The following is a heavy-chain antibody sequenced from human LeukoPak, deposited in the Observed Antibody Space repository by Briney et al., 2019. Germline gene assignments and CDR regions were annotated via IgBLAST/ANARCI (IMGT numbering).Heavy chain of an antibody. J-gene: IGHJ4*02. CDR3: AKAIGYYGSGSYLFDY. CDR1: GFTFSSYS. D-gene: IGHD3-10*01. Sequence: GGSLRLSCAASGFTFSSYSMNWVRQAPGKGLEWVSAISGSGGSTYYADSVKGRFTISRDNSKNTLYLQMNSLRAEDTAVYYCAKAIGYYGSGSYLFDYWGQGTLVTVSS. V-gene: IGHV3-23*01. CDR2: ISGSGGST.